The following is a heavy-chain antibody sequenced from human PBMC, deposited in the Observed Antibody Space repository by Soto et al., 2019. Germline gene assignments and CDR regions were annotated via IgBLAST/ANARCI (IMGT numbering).Heavy chain of an antibody. D-gene: IGHD1-26*01. J-gene: IGHJ6*02. CDR1: GFTFSSYA. CDR3: AKSSSGAHYYGMDV. V-gene: IGHV3-23*01. CDR2: ISASGGDT. Sequence: PAGSLRLSCAASGFTFSSYAMNWVRQAPGRGLEWVAGISASGGDTSYADSAKGRFTISRDNSKDTLYLQMISLRAEDTAVYYCAKSSSGAHYYGMDVWGQGTTVTVSS.